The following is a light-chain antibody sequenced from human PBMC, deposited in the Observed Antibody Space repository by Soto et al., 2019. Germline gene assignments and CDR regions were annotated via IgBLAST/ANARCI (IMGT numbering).Light chain of an antibody. CDR2: ANS. CDR3: QSYHYTRIGSEV. Sequence: QSVLTQPPSVSGAPGQRVTISCTGSSSNIGAGYDVHWYQQLPGTAPKLLIYANSNRPSGVPDRFSGSKSGPSASLAITGLQAEDEADYYCQSYHYTRIGSEVFGGGTQLTVL. J-gene: IGLJ2*01. CDR1: SSNIGAGYD. V-gene: IGLV1-40*01.